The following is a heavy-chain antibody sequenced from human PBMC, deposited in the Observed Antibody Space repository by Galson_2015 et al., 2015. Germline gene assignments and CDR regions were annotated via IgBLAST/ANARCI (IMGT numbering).Heavy chain of an antibody. CDR3: ARVLPGLSSGWFFDH. Sequence: SVKVSCKASGYTFTSYDINWVRQATGQGLEWMGWMNPNSGNTGYAQKFQGRATMTRNTSISTAYMELSSLRSEDRAVYYCARVLPGLSSGWFFDHWGQGTLVTVSS. D-gene: IGHD6-19*01. CDR2: MNPNSGNT. CDR1: GYTFTSYD. J-gene: IGHJ4*02. V-gene: IGHV1-8*01.